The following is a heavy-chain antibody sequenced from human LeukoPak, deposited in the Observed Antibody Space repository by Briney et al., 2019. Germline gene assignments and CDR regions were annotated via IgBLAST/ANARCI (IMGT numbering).Heavy chain of an antibody. CDR2: ISSTSTTI. D-gene: IGHD2-2*01. J-gene: IGHJ5*02. Sequence: PGGSLRLSCAASGFTFSSYSMNWVRQAPGKGLEWVSYISSTSTTIYYADSVKGRFTISRDNAKNSLYLQMNSLRAEDTAVYYCARDFLGCRSTTCYDPWGQGTLVTVSS. CDR3: ARDFLGCRSTTCYDP. CDR1: GFTFSSYS. V-gene: IGHV3-48*04.